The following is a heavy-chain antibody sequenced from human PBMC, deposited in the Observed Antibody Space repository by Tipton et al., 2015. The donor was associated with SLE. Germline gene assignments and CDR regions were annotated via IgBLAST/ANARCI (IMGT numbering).Heavy chain of an antibody. CDR3: AKVDKGRELQDY. J-gene: IGHJ4*02. CDR1: GFTFRTYW. Sequence: SLRLSCVASGFTFRTYWMSWVCQAPGKGLEWVANINQDGSEKHYVESMKGRFTISRDNAKSSLYLQINSLRVEDTAVYYCAKVDKGRELQDYWGQGTLVTVSS. D-gene: IGHD1-26*01. CDR2: INQDGSEK. V-gene: IGHV3-7*01.